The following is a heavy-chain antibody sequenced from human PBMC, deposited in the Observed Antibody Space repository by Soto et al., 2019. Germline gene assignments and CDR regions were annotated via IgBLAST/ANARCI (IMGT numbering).Heavy chain of an antibody. CDR2: IYYSGST. J-gene: IGHJ4*02. Sequence: QVQLQESGPGLVKPSETLSLTCTVSGDSITSSTYYWGWIRQPPGKGLEWIGSIYYSGSTYYNPSPNSRVTISVDTSRIHFSLKLISVTAADTAVYYCARQSYDSSDYFDYWGQGTLVTVSS. CDR1: GDSITSSTYY. V-gene: IGHV4-39*01. D-gene: IGHD3-22*01. CDR3: ARQSYDSSDYFDY.